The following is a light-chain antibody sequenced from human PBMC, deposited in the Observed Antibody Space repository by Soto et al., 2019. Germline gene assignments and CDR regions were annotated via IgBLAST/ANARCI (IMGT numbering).Light chain of an antibody. Sequence: QSVLTQPPSASGTPGQRVAISCSGSSSIIGKKTVNWYQQVPGTAPKLLIYSVNQRPSGVPDRLSGSKSGTSASLAIRGLQSEDEADYYCAAWDDSLKAYVFGTGTKVTVL. V-gene: IGLV1-44*01. CDR1: SSIIGKKT. J-gene: IGLJ1*01. CDR3: AAWDDSLKAYV. CDR2: SVN.